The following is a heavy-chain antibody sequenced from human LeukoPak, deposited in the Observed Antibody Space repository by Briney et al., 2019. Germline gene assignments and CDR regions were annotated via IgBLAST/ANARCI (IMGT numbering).Heavy chain of an antibody. CDR3: AKGATEQLVRTNFDY. Sequence: GGSLRLSCAASGFTFSSYHMNWVRQAPGKGLEWVAVVSYDETYKYYGDSVKGRFTISRDNSKNTLSLQMNSLRAEDTAVYHCAKGATEQLVRTNFDYWGQGTLVTVSS. V-gene: IGHV3-30*18. D-gene: IGHD6-13*01. J-gene: IGHJ4*02. CDR1: GFTFSSYH. CDR2: VSYDETYK.